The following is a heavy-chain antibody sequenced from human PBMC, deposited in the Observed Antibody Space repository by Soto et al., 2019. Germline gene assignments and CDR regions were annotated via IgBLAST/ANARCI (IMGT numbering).Heavy chain of an antibody. CDR1: GGSFSSSNW. D-gene: IGHD3-22*01. V-gene: IGHV4-4*02. CDR2: IYHSGST. Sequence: QVQLQESGPGLVKPSGTLSLTCAVSGGSFSSSNWWSWVRQPPGKGLEWIGEIYHSGSTNYNPSLKSRATISVDNSQNQFSLKLSAVTAADTAVYYCAFSSFYDSSEQNRYYFDYCGQGTLVTVS. CDR3: AFSSFYDSSEQNRYYFDY. J-gene: IGHJ4*02.